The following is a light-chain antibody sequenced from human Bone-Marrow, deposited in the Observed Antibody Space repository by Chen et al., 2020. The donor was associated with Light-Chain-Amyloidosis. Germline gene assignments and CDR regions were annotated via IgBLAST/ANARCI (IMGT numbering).Light chain of an antibody. CDR1: SSDVGCDNH. V-gene: IGLV2-14*01. CDR2: EVI. Sequence: SALSQPASASGSPGQSLTISCPGTSSDVGCDNHVSWYQQHPDKAPKLMTYEVINRPSWVPDRFSGSKSDNTASLTISGLQTEDEADYFCSSYTSTNTLVFGSGTRVTVL. J-gene: IGLJ1*01. CDR3: SSYTSTNTLV.